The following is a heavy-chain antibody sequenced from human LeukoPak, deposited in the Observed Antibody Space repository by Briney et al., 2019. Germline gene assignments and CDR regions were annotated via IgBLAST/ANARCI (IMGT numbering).Heavy chain of an antibody. Sequence: ASVKVSCKASGYTFTGYHMHWVRQAPGQGLEWMGRINPNSGGTNYAQKFQGRVTMTRDTSISTAYMELSRLRSDDTAVYYCARDRNPGIAVAGMNYWGQGTLVTVSS. V-gene: IGHV1-2*06. D-gene: IGHD6-19*01. CDR2: INPNSGGT. J-gene: IGHJ4*02. CDR3: ARDRNPGIAVAGMNY. CDR1: GYTFTGYH.